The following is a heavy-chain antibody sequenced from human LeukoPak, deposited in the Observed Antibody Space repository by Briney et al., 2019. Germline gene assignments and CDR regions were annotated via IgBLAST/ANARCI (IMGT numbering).Heavy chain of an antibody. Sequence: PGGSLRLSCAASGFTFGSYGMHWVRQAPGKGLEWVAFIRYDGSNKYYADSVKGRFTISRDNSKNTLYLQMNSLRAEDTAVYHCAKVPQWLAVLWGQGTLVTVSS. J-gene: IGHJ4*02. CDR1: GFTFGSYG. CDR2: IRYDGSNK. CDR3: AKVPQWLAVL. D-gene: IGHD6-19*01. V-gene: IGHV3-30*02.